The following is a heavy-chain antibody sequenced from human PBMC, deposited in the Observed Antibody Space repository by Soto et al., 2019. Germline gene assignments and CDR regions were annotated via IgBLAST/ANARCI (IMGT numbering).Heavy chain of an antibody. CDR3: ARQGGDYLTYYYYGMDV. CDR1: GYSFTSYW. Sequence: PGEPLKISCKGSGYSFTSYWIGWVRQMPGKGLEWMGIIYPGDSDTRYSPSFQGQVTISADKSISTAYLQWSSLKASDTAMYYCARQGGDYLTYYYYGMDVWGQGTTVTVSS. J-gene: IGHJ6*02. D-gene: IGHD2-21*02. V-gene: IGHV5-51*01. CDR2: IYPGDSDT.